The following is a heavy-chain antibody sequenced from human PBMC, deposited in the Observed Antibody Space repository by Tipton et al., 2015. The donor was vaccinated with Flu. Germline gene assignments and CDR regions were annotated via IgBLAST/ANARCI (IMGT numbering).Heavy chain of an antibody. D-gene: IGHD3-22*01. CDR3: TRDSHYYESSASLDIDF. Sequence: AVSGFPFSGYWFHWVRQSPGGGLVWLSRINTDGSTTDYADFVEGRFTVSRDNARNTVHLQMNNLRAEDTALYYCTRDSHYYESSASLDIDFWGQGTMVTVSS. CDR2: INTDGSTT. CDR1: GFPFSGYW. J-gene: IGHJ3*01. V-gene: IGHV3-74*01.